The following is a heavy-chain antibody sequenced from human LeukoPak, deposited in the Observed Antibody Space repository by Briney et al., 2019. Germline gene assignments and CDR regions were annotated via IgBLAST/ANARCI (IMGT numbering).Heavy chain of an antibody. D-gene: IGHD3-22*01. Sequence: QTGGSLRLSCAASGFTFNRNAISWVRQAPGKGLEWVSTIGGSGDKTFYADSVKGRFTISRDNSKNTLYLQMNSLRAEDTAVYYCARDGSSGYYSASFDYWGQGTLVTVSS. V-gene: IGHV3-23*01. CDR3: ARDGSSGYYSASFDY. J-gene: IGHJ4*02. CDR2: IGGSGDKT. CDR1: GFTFNRNA.